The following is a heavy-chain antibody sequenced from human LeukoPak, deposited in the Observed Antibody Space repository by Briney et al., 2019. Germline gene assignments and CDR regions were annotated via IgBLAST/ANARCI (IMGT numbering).Heavy chain of an antibody. Sequence: GGSLRLSCAASGFTFISYGMHWVRQAPGQGLEWVAAISYDGSDKYYADSVKGRFTISRDNSKKTLYLQMNSLKAEDMAVYYCARDLSGGNYFRAGMDVWGQGTTVTVSS. J-gene: IGHJ6*02. D-gene: IGHD4/OR15-4a*01. V-gene: IGHV3-30*03. CDR3: ARDLSGGNYFRAGMDV. CDR2: ISYDGSDK. CDR1: GFTFISYG.